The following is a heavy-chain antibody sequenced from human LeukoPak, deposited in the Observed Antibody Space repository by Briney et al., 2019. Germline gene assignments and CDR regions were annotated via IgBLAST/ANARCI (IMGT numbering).Heavy chain of an antibody. D-gene: IGHD2-21*02. CDR3: ARGTVTAPDY. J-gene: IGHJ4*02. Sequence: PGGSLRLSCAASGFSIINTYMSWVRQAPGKGLEWVSIIYSGGNTYYADSVKGRSTISRDNSKNTLYLQMNRLRPEDTAVYYCARGTVTAPDYWGQGTLVTVSS. CDR1: GFSIINTY. V-gene: IGHV3-53*01. CDR2: IYSGGNT.